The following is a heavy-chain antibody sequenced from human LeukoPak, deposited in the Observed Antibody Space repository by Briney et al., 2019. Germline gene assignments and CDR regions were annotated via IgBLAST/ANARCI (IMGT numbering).Heavy chain of an antibody. J-gene: IGHJ4*02. CDR1: GGSMKSSTYY. Sequence: SETLSLTCTVSGGSMKSSTYYWDWIRQPPGKGLEWIGHVYYSGKTYYNPSLKSRVTISVDTSKNQFSLKLSSVTAADTAVYYCASHYPYGSGSYYNGDYFDYWGQGTLVTVSS. CDR2: VYYSGKT. CDR3: ASHYPYGSGSYYNGDYFDY. V-gene: IGHV4-39*01. D-gene: IGHD3-10*01.